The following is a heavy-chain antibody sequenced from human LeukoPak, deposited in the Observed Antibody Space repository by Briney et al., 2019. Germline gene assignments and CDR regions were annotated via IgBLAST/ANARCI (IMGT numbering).Heavy chain of an antibody. V-gene: IGHV1-69*13. CDR3: ARVFSGSYLPYYYYYMDV. Sequence: SVKVSCKASGGTFSSYAISWVRQAPGQGLEWMGGIIPIFGTANYAQKFQGRVTITADEFTSTAYMELSSLRSEDTAAYYCARVFSGSYLPYYYYYMDVWGKGTTVTVSS. CDR2: IIPIFGTA. D-gene: IGHD1-26*01. CDR1: GGTFSSYA. J-gene: IGHJ6*03.